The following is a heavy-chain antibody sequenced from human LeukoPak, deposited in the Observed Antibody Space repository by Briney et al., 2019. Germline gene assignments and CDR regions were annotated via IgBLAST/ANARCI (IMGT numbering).Heavy chain of an antibody. CDR1: GYTFTTYW. V-gene: IGHV5-51*01. D-gene: IGHD3-22*01. Sequence: GESLKISCKGSGYTFTTYWIGWVRQMPGKGLEWIGMIYPGDSDTRYTPSFQGQVTISADKSISTAYLQWSSLKASDTAMYYCARPNITSYYDSRGYDAFDVWGQGTMVTVSS. J-gene: IGHJ3*01. CDR2: IYPGDSDT. CDR3: ARPNITSYYDSRGYDAFDV.